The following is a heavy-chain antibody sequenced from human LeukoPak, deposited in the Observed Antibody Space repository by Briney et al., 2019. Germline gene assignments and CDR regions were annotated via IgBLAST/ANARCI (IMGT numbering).Heavy chain of an antibody. J-gene: IGHJ6*03. Sequence: SETLSLTCTVSGGSISSYFWTWIRQPAGKGLEWIGRIYSNGITNYNPSLKSRVTMSIDTSKKEFSLKLSSETAADTAIYYCASSSNFYYYYMDVWGKGTTVTVSS. CDR2: IYSNGIT. CDR3: ASSSNFYYYYMDV. CDR1: GGSISSYF. V-gene: IGHV4-4*07.